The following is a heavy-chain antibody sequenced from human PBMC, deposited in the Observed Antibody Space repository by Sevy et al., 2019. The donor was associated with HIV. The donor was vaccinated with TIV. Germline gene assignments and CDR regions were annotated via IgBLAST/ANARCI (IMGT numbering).Heavy chain of an antibody. CDR2: IKGKTDCETT. CDR3: TTRPYGSIIDY. Sequence: GGSLRLSCGGSGFNISSASMNWVRQAPGKGLEWVGRIKGKTDCETTDHAAPVKGRFIISRDDSGKTVYVQLNSVKTEDTAMYFCTTRPYGSIIDYWGQGTLVTVSS. CDR1: GFNISSAS. J-gene: IGHJ4*02. V-gene: IGHV3-15*07. D-gene: IGHD3-10*01.